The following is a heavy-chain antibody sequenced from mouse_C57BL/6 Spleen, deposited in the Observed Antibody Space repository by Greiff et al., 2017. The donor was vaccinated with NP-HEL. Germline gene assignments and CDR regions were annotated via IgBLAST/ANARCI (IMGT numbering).Heavy chain of an antibody. Sequence: QVQLQQPGAELVKPGASVKMSCKASGYTFTSYWITWVKQRPGQGLEWIGDIYPGSGSTNYNEKFKSKATLTVDTSSSTAYMQLRSLTSEDSAVYYCARSYYYGSGLSDYWGQGTLVTVSA. D-gene: IGHD1-1*01. J-gene: IGHJ3*01. CDR3: ARSYYYGSGLSDY. CDR1: GYTFTSYW. CDR2: IYPGSGST. V-gene: IGHV1-55*01.